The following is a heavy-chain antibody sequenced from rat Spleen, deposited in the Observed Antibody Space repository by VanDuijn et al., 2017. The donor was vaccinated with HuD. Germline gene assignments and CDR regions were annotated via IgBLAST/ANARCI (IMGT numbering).Heavy chain of an antibody. CDR3: TTAGRWQPGNY. CDR1: GFTFSDYY. Sequence: EVQLVESGGGLVQPGRSLKLSCAASGFTFSDYYMAWVRQAPKKGLEWVAYISYDGGSTYYRDSVKGRFTISRDNAKSTLYLQMDSLRSEDTATYYCTTAGRWQPGNYWGQGVMVTVSS. CDR2: ISYDGGST. V-gene: IGHV5-20*01. J-gene: IGHJ2*01. D-gene: IGHD1-11*01.